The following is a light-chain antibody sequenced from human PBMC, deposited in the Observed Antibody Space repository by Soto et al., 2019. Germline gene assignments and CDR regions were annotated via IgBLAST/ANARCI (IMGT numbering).Light chain of an antibody. CDR1: QTIRSN. Sequence: EIVLTQSPGTLSLSPGERATLSCRASQTIRSNYLAWYQQRPGQAPRLLIYGASSRATDIPARFSGSGSGTEFTLTIGSLQSEDFAVYYCQQYDNWLGTFGQGTKVDIK. CDR2: GAS. CDR3: QQYDNWLGT. J-gene: IGKJ1*01. V-gene: IGKV3D-15*01.